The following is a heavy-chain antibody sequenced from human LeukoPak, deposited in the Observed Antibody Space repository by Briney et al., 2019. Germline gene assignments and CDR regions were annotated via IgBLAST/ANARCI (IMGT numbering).Heavy chain of an antibody. D-gene: IGHD5-12*01. CDR3: ASSSGYDWDRDAFDI. CDR2: IYYSGST. CDR1: GGSISSYY. J-gene: IGHJ3*02. V-gene: IGHV4-59*01. Sequence: PSETLSLTCTVSGGSISSYYWSWIRQPPGKGLEWIGYIYYSGSTNYNPSLKSRVTISVDTSKNQFSLKLSSVTAADTAVYYCASSSGYDWDRDAFDIWGQGTMVTVSS.